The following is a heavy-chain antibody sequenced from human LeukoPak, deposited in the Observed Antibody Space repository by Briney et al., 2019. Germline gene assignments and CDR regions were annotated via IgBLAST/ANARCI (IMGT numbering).Heavy chain of an antibody. CDR3: ARGGVGYYDSNGYYPN. V-gene: IGHV4-59*01. D-gene: IGHD3-22*01. Sequence: SETLSLTCTVSGGSISSYYWGWIRQPPGKGLEWIGYIYYSGSTNYNPSLKSRVTISVDTSKNQFSLKLSSVTAADTAVYYCARGGVGYYDSNGYYPNRGQGTLVTVSS. CDR1: GGSISSYY. J-gene: IGHJ4*02. CDR2: IYYSGST.